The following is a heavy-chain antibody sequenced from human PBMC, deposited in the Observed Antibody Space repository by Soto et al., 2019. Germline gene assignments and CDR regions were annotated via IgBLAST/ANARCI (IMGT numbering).Heavy chain of an antibody. Sequence: SETLSLTCSVSGDSINSDKYYWGWIRQPPGKGLEWIGSIYFRGNTYYSPSLQTRVTISLDKSKSQFSLKLNSVTAADSAVYFCARLEGLATISYYFDFWGQGALVTVSS. D-gene: IGHD3-9*01. J-gene: IGHJ4*02. V-gene: IGHV4-39*01. CDR2: IYFRGNT. CDR3: ARLEGLATISYYFDF. CDR1: GDSINSDKYY.